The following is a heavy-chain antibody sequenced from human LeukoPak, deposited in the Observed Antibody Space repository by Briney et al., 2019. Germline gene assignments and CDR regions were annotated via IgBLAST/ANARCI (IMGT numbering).Heavy chain of an antibody. CDR3: AKDGGGGYSSSWYALSGWFDP. CDR1: GFSFNTYA. Sequence: GGSLRLSCAASGFSFNTYAMSWVRQAPGKGLEWVSAISNTGGSTYYADSVKGRFTISRDKSKNTLSLQMNSLRAEDTALYYCAKDGGGGYSSSWYALSGWFDPWGQGTLVTVSS. V-gene: IGHV3-23*01. D-gene: IGHD6-13*01. CDR2: ISNTGGST. J-gene: IGHJ5*02.